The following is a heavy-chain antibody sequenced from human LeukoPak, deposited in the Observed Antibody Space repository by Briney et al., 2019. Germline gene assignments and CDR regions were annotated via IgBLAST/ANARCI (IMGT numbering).Heavy chain of an antibody. D-gene: IGHD2-15*01. CDR1: GFTFSSYA. J-gene: IGHJ4*02. CDR2: ISYDGRNK. Sequence: GGSLRLSCAASGFTFSSYAMHWVRQAPGKGLEWVAVISYDGRNKYYADSVKGRFTISRDNSKNTLYLQMNSLRAEDTAVYYCARDAVPLSRGGSNSYLFDYWGQGTLVTVPS. CDR3: ARDAVPLSRGGSNSYLFDY. V-gene: IGHV3-30*04.